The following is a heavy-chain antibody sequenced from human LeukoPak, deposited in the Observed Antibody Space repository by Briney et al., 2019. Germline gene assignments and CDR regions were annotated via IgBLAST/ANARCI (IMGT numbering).Heavy chain of an antibody. CDR2: IRSKAYGGTT. CDR3: TREPTFRLWFGEPRPLDY. V-gene: IGHV3-49*03. D-gene: IGHD3-10*01. CDR1: GFTFGDYA. J-gene: IGHJ4*02. Sequence: AGGSLRLSCTASGFTFGDYAMSWFRQAPGKGLEWVGFIRSKAYGGTTEYAASVKGRFTISRDDSKSIAYLQMNSLKTEDTAVYYCTREPTFRLWFGEPRPLDYWGQGTLVTVSS.